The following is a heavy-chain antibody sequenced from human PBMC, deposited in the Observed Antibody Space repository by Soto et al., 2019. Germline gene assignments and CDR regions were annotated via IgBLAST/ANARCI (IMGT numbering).Heavy chain of an antibody. Sequence: GSLRLSCAASGLTFSDYFMSWIRQAPGKGLEWVSSISSSDSTIYYADSVKGRFTISRDNAKNSLYLQMNSLRAEDTAVYYCARDLSRITMFRGVISYYYYGMYVWGQGTTVTVSS. CDR2: ISSSDSTI. CDR1: GLTFSDYF. J-gene: IGHJ6*02. D-gene: IGHD3-10*01. CDR3: ARDLSRITMFRGVISYYYYGMYV. V-gene: IGHV3-11*01.